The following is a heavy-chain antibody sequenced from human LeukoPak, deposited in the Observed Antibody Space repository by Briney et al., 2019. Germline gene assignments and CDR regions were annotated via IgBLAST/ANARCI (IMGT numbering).Heavy chain of an antibody. D-gene: IGHD4-17*01. V-gene: IGHV4-4*07. Sequence: SETLSLTCTVSGGSISGYYWSWIRQPAGKGLEWIGRIYTSGSTNYNPSLKSRVTMSVDTSKNQFSLKLSSVTAADTAVYYCARQVRGDGDYLPYWYFDLWGRGTLVTVSS. CDR2: IYTSGST. J-gene: IGHJ2*01. CDR1: GGSISGYY. CDR3: ARQVRGDGDYLPYWYFDL.